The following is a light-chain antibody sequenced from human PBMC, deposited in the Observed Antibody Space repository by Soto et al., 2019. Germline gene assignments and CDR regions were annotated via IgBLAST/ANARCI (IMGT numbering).Light chain of an antibody. Sequence: IVLPQSPGPLSVSPGERVILAWGSSQSVNSNLAWYQQQPGQTPRLLIAGASTRATGIPVRFSGSGSGTEFTLTISSLQSEDFAVYYCQQYHNWPLITFGQGTRLE. CDR2: GAS. J-gene: IGKJ5*01. CDR3: QQYHNWPLIT. CDR1: QSVNSN. V-gene: IGKV3-15*01.